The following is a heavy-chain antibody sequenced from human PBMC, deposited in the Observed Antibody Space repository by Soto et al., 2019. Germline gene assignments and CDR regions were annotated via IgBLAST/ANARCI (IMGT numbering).Heavy chain of an antibody. CDR1: GFTFSSYG. D-gene: IGHD6-19*01. CDR3: AKVASQWLVVPAGY. Sequence: QVQLVESGGGVVQPGRSLRLSCAASGFTFSSYGMHWVRQAPGKGLEWVAVISYDGSNKYYADSVKGRFNISRDNSKNTLYLQMNSLRAEDTAVYYCAKVASQWLVVPAGYWGQGTLVTVSS. CDR2: ISYDGSNK. V-gene: IGHV3-30*18. J-gene: IGHJ4*02.